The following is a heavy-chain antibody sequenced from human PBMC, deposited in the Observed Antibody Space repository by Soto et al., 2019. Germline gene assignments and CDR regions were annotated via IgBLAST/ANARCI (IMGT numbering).Heavy chain of an antibody. D-gene: IGHD3-22*01. CDR2: ISAYNGNT. Sequence: ASVKVSCTASGYTFTSYGISWVRQAPGQGLEWMGWISAYNGNTNYAQKLQGRVTMTTDTSTSTAYMELRSLRSDDTAVYYCARDQSSGQIDYYYGMDVWGQGTTVTVSS. V-gene: IGHV1-18*01. J-gene: IGHJ6*02. CDR1: GYTFTSYG. CDR3: ARDQSSGQIDYYYGMDV.